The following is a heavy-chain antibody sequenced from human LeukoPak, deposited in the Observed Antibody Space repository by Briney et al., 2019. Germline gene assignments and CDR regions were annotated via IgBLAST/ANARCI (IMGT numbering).Heavy chain of an antibody. CDR3: ARGTVTPFDY. J-gene: IGHJ4*02. D-gene: IGHD4-17*01. CDR1: GFTFSSYG. CDR2: ISYDGSNK. V-gene: IGHV3-30*03. Sequence: GGSLRLSCAASGFTFSSYGMHWVRQASGKGLEWVAVISYDGSNKYYADSVKGRFTISRDNSKNTLYLQMNSLRAEDTAVYYCARGTVTPFDYWGQGTLVTVSS.